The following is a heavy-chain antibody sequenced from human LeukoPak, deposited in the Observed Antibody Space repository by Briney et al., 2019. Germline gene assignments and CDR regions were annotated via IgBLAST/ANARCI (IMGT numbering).Heavy chain of an antibody. J-gene: IGHJ4*02. CDR2: IYYSGST. CDR1: GGSISSYY. V-gene: IGHV4-59*01. Sequence: PSETLSLTCTVSGGSISSYYWSWIRQPPGKGLEWIGYIYYSGSTNYNPSLKSRVTISVDTSKNQFSLKLSSVTAADTAVYYCARYSRSSDFDYWGQGTLVTVSS. CDR3: ARYSRSSDFDY. D-gene: IGHD6-13*01.